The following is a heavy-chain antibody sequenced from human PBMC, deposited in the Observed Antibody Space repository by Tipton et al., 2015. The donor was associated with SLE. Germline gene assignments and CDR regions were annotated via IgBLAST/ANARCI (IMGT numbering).Heavy chain of an antibody. D-gene: IGHD6-19*01. Sequence: SLRLSCAASGFTFDDYAMHWVRQAPGKGLEWVSLISWDGGSTYYADSVKGRFTISRDNSKNTLYLQMNSLRAEDTAVYYCAKFGSSDWPYFDYWGQGTLVTVSS. CDR2: ISWDGGST. V-gene: IGHV3-43D*04. J-gene: IGHJ4*02. CDR3: AKFGSSDWPYFDY. CDR1: GFTFDDYA.